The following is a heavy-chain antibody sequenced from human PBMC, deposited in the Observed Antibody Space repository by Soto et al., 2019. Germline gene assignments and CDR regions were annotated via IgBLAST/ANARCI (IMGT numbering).Heavy chain of an antibody. CDR1: GYTFTSYA. J-gene: IGHJ6*02. V-gene: IGHV1-3*01. Sequence: ASVKVSCKASGYTFTSYAMHWVRQAPGQRLEWMGWINAGNGNTKYSQKFQGRVTITRDTSTSTAYMELRSLRSDDTAVYYCARSRGYSGYDYFRGMDVWGQGTTVTVSS. CDR3: ARSRGYSGYDYFRGMDV. D-gene: IGHD5-12*01. CDR2: INAGNGNT.